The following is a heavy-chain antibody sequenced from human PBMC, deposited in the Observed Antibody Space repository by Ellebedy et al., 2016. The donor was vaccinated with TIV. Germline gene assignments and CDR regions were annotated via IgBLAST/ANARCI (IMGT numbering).Heavy chain of an antibody. CDR3: ARDHPYYDILTGYYKSTKALIRGAFDI. CDR2: IWYDGSNK. Sequence: GESLKISCAASGLTFSSYGMHWVRQAPGKGLEWVAVIWYDGSNKYYADSVKGRFTISRDNSKNTLYLQMNSLRAEDTAVYYCARDHPYYDILTGYYKSTKALIRGAFDIWGQGTMVTVSS. CDR1: GLTFSSYG. D-gene: IGHD3-9*01. J-gene: IGHJ3*02. V-gene: IGHV3-30*19.